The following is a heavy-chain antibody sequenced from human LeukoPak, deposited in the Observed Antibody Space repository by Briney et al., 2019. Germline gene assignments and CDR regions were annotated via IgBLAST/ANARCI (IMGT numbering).Heavy chain of an antibody. CDR2: MYPGDSDI. V-gene: IGHV5-51*01. Sequence: GESLKISCQGSGFTFTSYWIGWVRQMPGKGLEWMGVMYPGDSDIRYSPSFQGQVTISADKSISTAYLQWSSLKASDTAMYYCAGSSGGYYRPPDAFDIWGQGTMVTVSS. CDR3: AGSSGGYYRPPDAFDI. CDR1: GFTFTSYW. J-gene: IGHJ3*02. D-gene: IGHD3-22*01.